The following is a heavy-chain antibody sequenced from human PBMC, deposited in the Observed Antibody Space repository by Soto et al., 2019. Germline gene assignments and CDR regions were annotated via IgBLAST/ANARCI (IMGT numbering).Heavy chain of an antibody. D-gene: IGHD3-3*01. CDR3: AKESEILPWITIFGGVYGMDV. CDR2: ISWNSGSI. V-gene: IGHV3-9*01. Sequence: GGSLRLSCAASGFTFDDYAMHWVRQAPGKGLEWASGISWNSGSIGYADSVKGRFTISRDNAKNSLYLQMNSLRAEDTALYSCAKESEILPWITIFGGVYGMDVWGQGTTVTVSS. CDR1: GFTFDDYA. J-gene: IGHJ6*02.